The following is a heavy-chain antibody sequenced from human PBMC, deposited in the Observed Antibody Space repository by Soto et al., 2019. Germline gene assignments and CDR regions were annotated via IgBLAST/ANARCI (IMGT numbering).Heavy chain of an antibody. J-gene: IGHJ5*02. CDR1: GGSINSGGYS. CDR3: ARFYGDYSNWFDP. CDR2: IYHSGST. Sequence: PSETLSLTCAVSGGSINSGGYSWSWIRQPPGKGLEWIGYIYHSGSTYYNPSLKSRVTISVDRSKNQFSLKLSSVTAADTAVYYCARFYGDYSNWFDPWGQGTLVTVSS. D-gene: IGHD4-17*01. V-gene: IGHV4-30-2*01.